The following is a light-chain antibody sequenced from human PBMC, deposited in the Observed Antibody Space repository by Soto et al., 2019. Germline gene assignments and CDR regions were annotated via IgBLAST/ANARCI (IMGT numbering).Light chain of an antibody. Sequence: QPVLTQSSSASASLGSSVKLTCTLSSGHSSYIIAWHHQQPGKAPRYLMKLEGSGSYNKGSGVPDRFSGSSSGADRYLTISKLQFEDEANYYCETWDSNTRVFGGGTQLTVL. J-gene: IGLJ2*01. CDR2: LEGSGSY. CDR1: SGHSSYI. V-gene: IGLV4-60*02. CDR3: ETWDSNTRV.